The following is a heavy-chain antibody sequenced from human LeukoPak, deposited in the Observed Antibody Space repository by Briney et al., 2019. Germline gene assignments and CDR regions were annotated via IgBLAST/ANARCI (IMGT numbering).Heavy chain of an antibody. V-gene: IGHV1-69*13. J-gene: IGHJ4*02. Sequence: ASVKVSCKASGGTFSSYAISWVRQAPGQGLEWMGGIIPIFGTANYAQKFQGRVTITADESTSTAYMELSSLRSGDTAVYYCATETSGYSYGLYQKFDYWGQGTLVTVSS. CDR2: IIPIFGTA. CDR1: GGTFSSYA. D-gene: IGHD5-18*01. CDR3: ATETSGYSYGLYQKFDY.